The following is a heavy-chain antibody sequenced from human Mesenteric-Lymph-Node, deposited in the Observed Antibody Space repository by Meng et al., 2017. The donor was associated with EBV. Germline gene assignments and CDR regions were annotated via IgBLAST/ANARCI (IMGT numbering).Heavy chain of an antibody. V-gene: IGHV4-39*01. Sequence: RQLQEAGPRLVKPSETLSLNCAVSGDSISGSTYYWAWIRQPPGKGLEWIGTINYSGTTYYNPSLESRFSIFVDTSKNQFSLNLSFVTAADTAVYYCARHRRASSTGDWLDLWGQGTLVTVSS. CDR3: ARHRRASSTGDWLDL. D-gene: IGHD2-2*01. CDR1: GDSISGSTYY. CDR2: INYSGTT. J-gene: IGHJ5*02.